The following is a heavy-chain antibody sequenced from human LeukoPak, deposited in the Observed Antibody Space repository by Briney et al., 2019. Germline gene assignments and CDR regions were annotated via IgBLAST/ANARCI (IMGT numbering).Heavy chain of an antibody. CDR3: ARHDGYSTCLNAFDI. CDR2: IYPGDSDA. Sequence: GESLKISCQGSGYTFTSYWIAWVRQMPGKGLEWVGIIYPGDSDARYSPSFQGQVTISVDKSISTAYLQWSSLKASDTAMYYCARHDGYSTCLNAFDIWGQGTMLTVSS. D-gene: IGHD2-21*02. CDR1: GYTFTSYW. J-gene: IGHJ3*02. V-gene: IGHV5-51*01.